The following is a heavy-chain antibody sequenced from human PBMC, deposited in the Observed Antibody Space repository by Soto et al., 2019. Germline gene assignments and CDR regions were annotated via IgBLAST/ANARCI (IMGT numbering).Heavy chain of an antibody. V-gene: IGHV1-69*18. Sequence: QVQLVQSGAEVKKPGSSVTVSCKDSGGTFSSYAISWVRQAPGQGLEWRGRIIPFIGTANYAQKFQGRVTITADESTSTAYMERTSLRSEDTAVYYCARVVMTTVPASYYYGMDVWGHGTTVTVSS. D-gene: IGHD4-4*01. CDR1: GGTFSSYA. CDR2: IIPFIGTA. CDR3: ARVVMTTVPASYYYGMDV. J-gene: IGHJ6*02.